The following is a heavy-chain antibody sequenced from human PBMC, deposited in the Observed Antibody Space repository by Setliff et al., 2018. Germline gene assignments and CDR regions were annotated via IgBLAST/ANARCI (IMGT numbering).Heavy chain of an antibody. CDR3: ARVRMVQGYYEFDY. V-gene: IGHV4-39*07. CDR1: GGSISSSGYY. CDR2: IYYSGNT. D-gene: IGHD3-10*01. J-gene: IGHJ4*02. Sequence: SETLSLTCTVSGGSISSSGYYWGWIRQPPGKGLEWIGNIYYSGNTDYNPSLKSRVAMSVDTSKNQFSLKLTSVTAADTAVYYCARVRMVQGYYEFDYWGQGTLVTVSS.